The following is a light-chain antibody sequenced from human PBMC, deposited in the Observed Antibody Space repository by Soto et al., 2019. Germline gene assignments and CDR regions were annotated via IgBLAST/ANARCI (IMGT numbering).Light chain of an antibody. CDR3: QHSYSPLSIT. Sequence: DIQMTQSPSSLSASVGDRVTITCRASESISRHLNWYQQKPGKAPKLLIYAASSLQNGVPSRLSGGGSGTDFTLTISNLQPEDFATYYCQHSYSPLSITFGQGTRLEIK. V-gene: IGKV1-39*01. CDR2: AAS. CDR1: ESISRH. J-gene: IGKJ5*01.